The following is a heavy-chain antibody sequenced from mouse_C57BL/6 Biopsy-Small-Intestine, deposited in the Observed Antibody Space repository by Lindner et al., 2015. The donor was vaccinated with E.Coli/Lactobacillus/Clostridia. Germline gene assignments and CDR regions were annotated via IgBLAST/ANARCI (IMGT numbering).Heavy chain of an antibody. J-gene: IGHJ3*01. CDR2: INPSSGYT. V-gene: IGHV1-4*01. CDR3: ARDSSGWFAY. CDR1: GYTFTSYT. Sequence: VQLQESGAELARPGASVKMSCKASGYTFTSYTMHWVKQRPGQGLEWIGYINPSSGYTKYNQKFKDKATLTADKSSNTAYMQLSSLTSEDSAVYYCARDSSGWFAYWGQGTLVTVSA. D-gene: IGHD3-2*02.